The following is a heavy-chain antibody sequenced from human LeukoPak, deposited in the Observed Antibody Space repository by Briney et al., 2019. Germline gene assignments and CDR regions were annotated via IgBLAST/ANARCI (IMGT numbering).Heavy chain of an antibody. CDR3: ARGPPNWGYDY. V-gene: IGHV1-8*01. J-gene: IGHJ4*02. D-gene: IGHD7-27*01. CDR1: GYTFTSYD. CDR2: MSPNSGDT. Sequence: ASVKVSCKASGYTFTSYDFNWVRQASGQRPEWMGWMSPNSGDTGYAQKFQDRVTMTRNTSISTAYMELSSLRSDDTAVYYCARGPPNWGYDYWGPGTLVTVSS.